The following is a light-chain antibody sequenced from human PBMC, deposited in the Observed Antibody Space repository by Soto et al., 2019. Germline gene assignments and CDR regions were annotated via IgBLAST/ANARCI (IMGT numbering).Light chain of an antibody. CDR2: KAS. J-gene: IGKJ2*01. V-gene: IGKV1-5*03. CDR3: QQYKSYSDT. Sequence: DIQMTQSPSTLSASVGDRVTITCRASQSLSSWLAWYQQKPGKAPKLLIYKASSLESGVPSRFSGSGSGTEFTLTISSLHPDDFATYYCQQYKSYSDTFGQGTKLETK. CDR1: QSLSSW.